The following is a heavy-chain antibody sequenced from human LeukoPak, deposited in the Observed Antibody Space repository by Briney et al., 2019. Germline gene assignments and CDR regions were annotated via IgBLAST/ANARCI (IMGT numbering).Heavy chain of an antibody. CDR2: IRYDGSNK. CDR1: GFTFSSSG. J-gene: IGHJ5*02. D-gene: IGHD6-13*01. Sequence: GGSLRLSCAASGFTFSSSGMHWVRQAPGKGLEWVAFIRYDGSNKYHADSVKGRFTISRDNSKNTLYLQMNSLRAEDTAVYYCAREGQAGYSSSWKNWFDPWGQGTLVTVSS. V-gene: IGHV3-30*02. CDR3: AREGQAGYSSSWKNWFDP.